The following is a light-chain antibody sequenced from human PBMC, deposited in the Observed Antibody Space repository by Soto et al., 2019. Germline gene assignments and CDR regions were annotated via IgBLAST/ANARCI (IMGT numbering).Light chain of an antibody. CDR1: SSDVGGYNY. V-gene: IGLV2-14*01. CDR2: DVS. J-gene: IGLJ2*01. CDR3: SSYTSSSTRV. Sequence: QSALTQPASVSGSPGQSITISCTGTSSDVGGYNYVSWYQQHPGKAPKLMIYDVSNRPSGVSNRFSGSKSGNTASLTISGLQDEDEADYYCSSYTSSSTRVFGGGTKRTVL.